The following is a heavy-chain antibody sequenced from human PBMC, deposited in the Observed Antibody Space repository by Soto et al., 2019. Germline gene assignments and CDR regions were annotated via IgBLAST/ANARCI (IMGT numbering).Heavy chain of an antibody. CDR3: ARTKTYYYDSSGYYGGRYFDY. J-gene: IGHJ4*02. CDR2: IYYSGST. D-gene: IGHD3-22*01. CDR1: GGSISSGGYY. V-gene: IGHV4-31*03. Sequence: QVQLQESGPGLVKPSQTLSLTCTVSGGSISSGGYYWSWIRQHPGKGLEWIGYIYYSGSTYYNPSLKSRVTLSVDTSKNQFSLKLSSVTAADTAVYYCARTKTYYYDSSGYYGGRYFDYWGQGTLVTVSS.